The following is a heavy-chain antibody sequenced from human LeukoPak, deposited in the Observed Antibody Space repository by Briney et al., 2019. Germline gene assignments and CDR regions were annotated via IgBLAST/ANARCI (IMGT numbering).Heavy chain of an antibody. D-gene: IGHD1-26*01. Sequence: PSETLSLTCTVSGGSISSSSCYWGWIRQPPGKGLEWIGYIYHSGGTYYNPSLKSRVTISVDRSKNQFSLKLTSVTAADTAVYYCARDGATGGWFDPWGQGTLVTVSS. CDR1: GGSISSSSCY. V-gene: IGHV4-39*07. J-gene: IGHJ5*02. CDR3: ARDGATGGWFDP. CDR2: IYHSGGT.